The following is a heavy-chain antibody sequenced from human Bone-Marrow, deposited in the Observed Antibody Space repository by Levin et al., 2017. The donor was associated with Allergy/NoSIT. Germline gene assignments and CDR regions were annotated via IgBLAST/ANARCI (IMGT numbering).Heavy chain of an antibody. D-gene: IGHD6-13*01. CDR3: ARDSLGYSSSWYFFDL. CDR1: GFAFGRHT. Sequence: KPGGSLRLSCTASGFAFGRHTMHWVRQAPGKGLEWVASISSSGSYIFYADSLKGRFTISRDNAKNSLYLQMHSLRGDETAVYYCARDSLGYSSSWYFFDLWGQGTLVTVSS. CDR2: ISSSGSYI. J-gene: IGHJ4*02. V-gene: IGHV3-21*01.